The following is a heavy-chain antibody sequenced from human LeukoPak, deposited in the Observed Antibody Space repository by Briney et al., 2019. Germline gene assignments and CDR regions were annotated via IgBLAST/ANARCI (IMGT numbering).Heavy chain of an antibody. CDR1: GFTFSSYA. CDR2: ISGSGGGT. V-gene: IGHV3-23*01. Sequence: GRSLRLSCAASGFTFSSYAMSWVRQAPGKGLEWVSAISGSGGGTYYADSVKGRFTISRDNSKNTLYLQMNSLRAEDTAVYYCAKAEDIVVVVAATSFDYWGQGTLVTVSS. J-gene: IGHJ4*02. CDR3: AKAEDIVVVVAATSFDY. D-gene: IGHD2-15*01.